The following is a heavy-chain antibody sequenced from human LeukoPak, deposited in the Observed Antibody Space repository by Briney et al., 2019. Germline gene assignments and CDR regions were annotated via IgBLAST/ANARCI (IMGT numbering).Heavy chain of an antibody. CDR3: ARDHLG. CDR2: LNSDGIST. Sequence: GGSVRLSCEASGFIFRKQWMQWDRHVEGKGMVWVSRLNSDGISTSYADSVKGRFTISRDNAKHSLYLQMNSLRAEDTAVYYCARDHLGWGQGTLVTVSS. J-gene: IGHJ4*02. CDR1: GFIFRKQW. V-gene: IGHV3-74*01.